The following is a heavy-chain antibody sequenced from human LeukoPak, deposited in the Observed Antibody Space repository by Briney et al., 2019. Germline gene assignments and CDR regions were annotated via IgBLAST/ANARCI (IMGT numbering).Heavy chain of an antibody. CDR3: VGRGLYGGTWLFEY. Sequence: SETLSLTCTVSGDSITAPKWWSWVRQAPGEGLEWIGEIYHDRTTSFNPSLKSRLTISVDKSANQFFQNLNSVSATDTAVYYCVGRGLYGGTWLFEYWGQGALVTVSS. V-gene: IGHV4-4*02. CDR1: GDSITAPKW. J-gene: IGHJ4*02. D-gene: IGHD2-8*01. CDR2: IYHDRTT.